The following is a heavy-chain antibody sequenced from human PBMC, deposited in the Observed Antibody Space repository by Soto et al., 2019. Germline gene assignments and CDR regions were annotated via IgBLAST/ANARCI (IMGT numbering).Heavy chain of an antibody. D-gene: IGHD4-17*01. J-gene: IGHJ3*02. CDR1: GGTFSSYA. CDR2: IIPIFGTA. CDR3: AREPMTTVTGLDAFDI. V-gene: IGHV1-69*01. Sequence: QVQLVQSGAEVKKPGSSVKVSCKASGGTFSSYAISWVRQAPGQGLEWMGGIIPIFGTANYAQKFQGRVTITADESTSTAYMELSRLRSEDTAVYYCAREPMTTVTGLDAFDIWGQGTMVTDSA.